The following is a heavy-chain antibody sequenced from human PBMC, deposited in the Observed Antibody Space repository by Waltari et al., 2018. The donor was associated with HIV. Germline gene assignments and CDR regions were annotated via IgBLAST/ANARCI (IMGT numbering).Heavy chain of an antibody. CDR2: IKDDGIKK. J-gene: IGHJ6*02. D-gene: IGHD1-26*01. V-gene: IGHV3-7*01. CDR1: GFTFPNYW. CDR3: ARIGTFPHNYAIDF. Sequence: EVRLMESGGGLVQSGGSLKLSCAASGFTFPNYWMSWVSRTHGNGLEWVTYIKDDGIKKYYMGSVNGRFTISRDNAKNSMFLQMNSLRAEDTAVYYCARIGTFPHNYAIDFWGQGTTVTVSS.